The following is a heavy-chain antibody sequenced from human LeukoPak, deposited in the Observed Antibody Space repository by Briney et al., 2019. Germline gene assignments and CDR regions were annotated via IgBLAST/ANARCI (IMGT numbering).Heavy chain of an antibody. CDR1: GGSISSYY. CDR3: TRDILTGRGNWFDP. J-gene: IGHJ5*02. Sequence: SETLSLTCTDSGGSISSYYCSWILQPAGNGLEWVGRIYTSGSTNYNPSLKSRVTISVDTSKNQFSLKLSSVTAADTAVFYCTRDILTGRGNWFDPWGQGTLVTVSS. V-gene: IGHV4-4*07. D-gene: IGHD3-9*01. CDR2: IYTSGST.